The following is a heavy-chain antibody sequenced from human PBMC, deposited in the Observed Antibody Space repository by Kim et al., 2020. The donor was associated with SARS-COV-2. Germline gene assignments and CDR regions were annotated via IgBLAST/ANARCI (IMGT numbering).Heavy chain of an antibody. D-gene: IGHD1-1*01. V-gene: IGHV1-2*02. CDR3: TSQITGTSFEY. CDR2: T. Sequence: TNYARKFQGRVTMTRDTSLSTVYMELTSLRSDDTAVFYCTSQITGTSFEYWGQGTLVTVS. J-gene: IGHJ4*02.